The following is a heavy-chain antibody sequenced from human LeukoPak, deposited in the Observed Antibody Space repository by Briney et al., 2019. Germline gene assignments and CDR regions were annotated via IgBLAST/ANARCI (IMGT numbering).Heavy chain of an antibody. V-gene: IGHV3-30-3*01. D-gene: IGHD5-18*01. CDR2: ISYDGSNK. CDR3: ARDGAIQLWPNFDY. Sequence: GRSLRLSCVASGFTFSSYAMHWVRQALGKGLEWVAVISYDGSNKYYADSVKGRFTISRDNSKNTLYLQMNSLRAEDTAVYYCARDGAIQLWPNFDYWGHGTLVTVSS. J-gene: IGHJ4*01. CDR1: GFTFSSYA.